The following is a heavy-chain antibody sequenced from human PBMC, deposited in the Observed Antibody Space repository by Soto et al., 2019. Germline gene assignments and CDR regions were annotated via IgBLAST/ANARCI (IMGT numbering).Heavy chain of an antibody. CDR2: IYYSGST. V-gene: IGHV4-59*01. CDR3: ARTYCTNGVCYPDY. CDR1: GGSISSYY. Sequence: SETLSLTCTVSGGSISSYYWSWIRQPPGKGLEWIGYIYYSGSTNYNPSLKSRVTISVDTSKNQFSLKLSSVTAADTAVYYCARTYCTNGVCYPDYWGQGTLVTVSS. J-gene: IGHJ4*02. D-gene: IGHD2-8*01.